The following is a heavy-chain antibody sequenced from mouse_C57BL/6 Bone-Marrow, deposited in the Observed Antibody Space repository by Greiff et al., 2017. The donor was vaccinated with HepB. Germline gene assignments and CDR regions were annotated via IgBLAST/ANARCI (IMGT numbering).Heavy chain of an antibody. V-gene: IGHV5-9-1*02. CDR3: TRGEVRPSWFAY. CDR2: ISSGGDYI. J-gene: IGHJ3*01. Sequence: EVHLVESGEGLVKPGGSLKLSCAASGFTFSSYAMSWVRQTPEKRLEWVAYISSGGDYIYYAETVKGRFTISRDNARNTLYLQMSSLKSEDTAMYYCTRGEVRPSWFAYWGQGTVVTVSA. D-gene: IGHD3-2*02. CDR1: GFTFSSYA.